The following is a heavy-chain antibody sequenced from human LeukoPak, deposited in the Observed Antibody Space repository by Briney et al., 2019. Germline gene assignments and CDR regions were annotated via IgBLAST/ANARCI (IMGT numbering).Heavy chain of an antibody. CDR1: GGTFSSYA. D-gene: IGHD3-22*01. CDR2: IIPIFGTA. V-gene: IGHV1-69*13. CDR3: ARGDYYDSSGYYYVFDY. Sequence: SVNVSCKASGGTFSSYAISWVRQAPGQGLEWMGGIIPIFGTANYAQKFQGRVTITADESTSTAYMELSSLRSEDTAVYYCARGDYYDSSGYYYVFDYWGQGTLVTVSS. J-gene: IGHJ4*02.